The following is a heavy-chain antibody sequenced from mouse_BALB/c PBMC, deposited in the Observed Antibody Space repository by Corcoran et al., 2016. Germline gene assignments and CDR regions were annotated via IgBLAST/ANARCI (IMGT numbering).Heavy chain of an antibody. V-gene: IGHV9-3-1*01. CDR2: INPYTGEP. Sequence: QIQLVQSGPELKKPGETVKISCKASGYTFTNYGMNWVKQAPGKGLKWMGWINPYTGEPTYADDFKGRFAFSLETSATTADLQINNLKNEDTATYFCATFYGYYSNWDFDVWGAGTTVTVSS. CDR3: ATFYGYYSNWDFDV. CDR1: GYTFTNYG. J-gene: IGHJ1*01. D-gene: IGHD2-10*01.